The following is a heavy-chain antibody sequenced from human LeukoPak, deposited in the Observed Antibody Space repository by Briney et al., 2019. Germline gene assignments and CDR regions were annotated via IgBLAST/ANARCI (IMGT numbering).Heavy chain of an antibody. CDR1: GGSITSAGYY. J-gene: IGHJ5*02. CDR3: ARRPSGYSSGWQRGWFDP. D-gene: IGHD6-19*01. CDR2: INHSGST. Sequence: SGTLSLTCTVSGGSITSAGYYWSWIRQPPGKGLEWIGEINHSGSTNYNPSLKSRVTISVDTSKNQFSLKLSSVTAADTAVYYCARRPSGYSSGWQRGWFDPWGQGTLVTVSS. V-gene: IGHV4-34*01.